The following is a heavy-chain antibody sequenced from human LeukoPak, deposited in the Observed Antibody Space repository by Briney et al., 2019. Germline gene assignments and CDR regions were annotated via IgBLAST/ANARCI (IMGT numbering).Heavy chain of an antibody. CDR2: INPSGGST. J-gene: IGHJ4*02. CDR1: GYTCTSYY. V-gene: IGHV1-46*01. CDR3: ARDRDKLVLRYFDWLLDY. D-gene: IGHD3-9*01. Sequence: ASVKVSCRASGYTCTSYYMHWVRQAPGQGLERMGIINPSGGSTSYAQKFQGRVTMTRDTSTSTVYMELSSLRSEDTAVYYCARDRDKLVLRYFDWLLDYWGQGTLVTVSS.